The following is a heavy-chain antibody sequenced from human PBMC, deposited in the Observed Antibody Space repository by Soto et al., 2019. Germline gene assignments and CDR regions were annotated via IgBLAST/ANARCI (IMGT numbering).Heavy chain of an antibody. CDR3: ATRDPGHY. CDR1: GYTFTTYY. Sequence: ASVKVSCKASGYTFTTYYTHWVRQAPVQGLEWMGIISPDGGSTSYAQKFQGRVTMTRETSTSTVYMELSSLRSEDTAVYYCATRDPGHYWGQGTLVTISS. CDR2: ISPDGGST. V-gene: IGHV1-46*01. J-gene: IGHJ4*02.